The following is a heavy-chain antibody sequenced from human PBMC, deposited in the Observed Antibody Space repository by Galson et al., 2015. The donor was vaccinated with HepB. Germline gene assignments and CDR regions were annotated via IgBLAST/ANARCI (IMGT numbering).Heavy chain of an antibody. D-gene: IGHD6-13*01. CDR3: AKGVAAALLWCFDY. V-gene: IGHV3-23*01. J-gene: IGHJ4*02. CDR1: GFTFSSYA. CDR2: ISGSGGST. Sequence: SLRLSCAASGFTFSSYAMSWVRQAPGKGLEWVSAISGSGGSTYYADSAKGRFTISRDNSKNTLYLQMNSLRAEDTAVYYCAKGVAAALLWCFDYWGQGTLVTVSS.